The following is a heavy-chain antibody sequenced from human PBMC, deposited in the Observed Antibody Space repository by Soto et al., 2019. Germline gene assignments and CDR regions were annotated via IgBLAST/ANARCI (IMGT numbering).Heavy chain of an antibody. CDR1: GFSFDNYG. CDR3: AQLGLMTFSHKHYFNH. J-gene: IGHJ4*02. Sequence: VGSLRLSCVASGFSFDNYGMSWVRQAPGEGLEWISAIKSDGTSTYYAASVEDRFTISRDNSKNTLYLQLNSLRAEDTAVYYCAQLGLMTFSHKHYFNHWGRGTLVTVSS. CDR2: IKSDGTST. D-gene: IGHD3-16*01. V-gene: IGHV3-23*01.